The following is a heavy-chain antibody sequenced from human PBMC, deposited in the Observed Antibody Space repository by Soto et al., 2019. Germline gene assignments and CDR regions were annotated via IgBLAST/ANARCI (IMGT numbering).Heavy chain of an antibody. CDR1: GGSFSCYY. Sequence: SETLSLTWAVYGGSFSCYYWSWIRQPPGKGLEWIGEIYHGGSTDYNPSLKSRVTISLDTSKNQFSLKLTSVTAADTAVYYCARHCSNGVCYKAFDYWGQGALVTVSS. V-gene: IGHV4-34*01. J-gene: IGHJ4*02. CDR2: IYHGGST. CDR3: ARHCSNGVCYKAFDY. D-gene: IGHD2-8*01.